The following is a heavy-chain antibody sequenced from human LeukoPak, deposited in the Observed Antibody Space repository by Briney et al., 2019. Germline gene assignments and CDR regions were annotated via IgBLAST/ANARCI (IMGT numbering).Heavy chain of an antibody. CDR1: GFTFSSYA. D-gene: IGHD2-21*01. CDR3: ASKGQYCGTLTCKDY. Sequence: GGSLRLSCAASGFTFSSYAMTWVRQAPGKGLQWVSAISGSGGGTYYADSVKGRFTVSRDNSKNTIFLQLTSLRVEDTAVYYCASKGQYCGTLTCKDYWGRGTLVTVSS. J-gene: IGHJ4*02. V-gene: IGHV3-23*01. CDR2: ISGSGGGT.